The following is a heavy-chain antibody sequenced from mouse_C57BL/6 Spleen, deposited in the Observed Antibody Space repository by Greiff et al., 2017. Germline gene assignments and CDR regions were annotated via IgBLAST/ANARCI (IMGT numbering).Heavy chain of an antibody. CDR2: ISSGGDYI. D-gene: IGHD6-2*01. Sequence: EVKLMESGEGLVKPGGSLKLSCAASGFTFSSYAMSWVRQTPEKRLEWVAYISSGGDYIYYADTVKGRFTISRDNARNTLYLQMSSLKSEDTAMYYCTRVNDSLYYAMDYWGQGTSVTVSS. CDR1: GFTFSSYA. CDR3: TRVNDSLYYAMDY. V-gene: IGHV5-9-1*02. J-gene: IGHJ4*01.